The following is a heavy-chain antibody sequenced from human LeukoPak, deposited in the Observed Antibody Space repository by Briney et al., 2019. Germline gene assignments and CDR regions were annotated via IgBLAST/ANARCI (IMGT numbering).Heavy chain of an antibody. D-gene: IGHD3-10*01. CDR1: GFTFSSYA. CDR3: ARDRRITIVRGVSIGY. V-gene: IGHV3-7*01. CDR2: IKQDGSEK. Sequence: GGSLRLSCAASGFTFSSYAMSWVRQAPGKGLEWVANIKQDGSEKNYVDSVKGRFTISRDNAKNSLFLQMNSLRVEDTAVYYCARDRRITIVRGVSIGYWGQGALVTVSS. J-gene: IGHJ4*02.